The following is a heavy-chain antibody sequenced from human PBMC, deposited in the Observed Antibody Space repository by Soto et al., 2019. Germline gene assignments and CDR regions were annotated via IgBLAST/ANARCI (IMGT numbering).Heavy chain of an antibody. CDR3: ARDRIAAAVPTGWFDP. V-gene: IGHV1-46*01. Sequence: GASVKVSCKASGYTFTSYYMHWVRQAPGQGLEWMGIINPSGGSTSYAQKFQGRVTMTRDTSTSTVYMELSSLRSEDTAVYYCARDRIAAAVPTGWFDPWGQGTLVTVSS. D-gene: IGHD6-13*01. CDR2: INPSGGST. CDR1: GYTFTSYY. J-gene: IGHJ5*02.